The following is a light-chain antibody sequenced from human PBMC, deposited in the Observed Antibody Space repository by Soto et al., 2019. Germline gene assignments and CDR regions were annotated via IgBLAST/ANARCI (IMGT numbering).Light chain of an antibody. CDR1: QSVSSNY. CDR2: GAP. CDR3: HQYGSSPPIT. V-gene: IGKV3-20*01. Sequence: ESFFSQSAGTLWLSPGERGTSSWMGIQSVSSNYLAGYQQKPGQAARLLIYGAPSRATGIPHRFSGTGSGTHFTLTISTLEPEDFAVYYCHQYGSSPPITSAQGTRL. J-gene: IGKJ5*01.